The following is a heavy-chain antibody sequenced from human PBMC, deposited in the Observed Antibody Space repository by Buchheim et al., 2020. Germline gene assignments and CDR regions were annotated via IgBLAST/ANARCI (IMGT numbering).Heavy chain of an antibody. CDR1: GGSFSGYY. J-gene: IGHJ4*02. V-gene: IGHV4-34*01. CDR2: INHSGST. Sequence: QVQLQQWGAGLLKPSETLSLTCAVYGGSFSGYYWSWIRQPPGKGLEWIGEINHSGSTNYNPSLKSRVTISVDTSKNQFSLKLGSVTAADTAVYYCARGFADFWSGYYLDYWGQGTL. D-gene: IGHD3-3*01. CDR3: ARGFADFWSGYYLDY.